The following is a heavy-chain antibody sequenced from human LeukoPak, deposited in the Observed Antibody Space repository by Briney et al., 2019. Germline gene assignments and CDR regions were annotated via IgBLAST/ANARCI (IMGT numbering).Heavy chain of an antibody. Sequence: GGSLRLSCAASGFTFSSYGMHWVRQAPGKGLEWVAVIWYDGSNKYYADSVKGRFTISRDNSKNTLYLQMNSLRAEDTAVYYCAREYSSSWYASRWFDPWGQGTLVTVSS. J-gene: IGHJ5*02. D-gene: IGHD6-13*01. V-gene: IGHV3-33*01. CDR2: IWYDGSNK. CDR3: AREYSSSWYASRWFDP. CDR1: GFTFSSYG.